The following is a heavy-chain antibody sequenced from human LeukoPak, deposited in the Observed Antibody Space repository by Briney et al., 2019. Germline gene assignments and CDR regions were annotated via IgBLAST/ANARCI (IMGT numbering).Heavy chain of an antibody. Sequence: ASVKVSCKASGGTFSSYAISWVRQAPGQGLEWMGGIIPIFGTATYAQKFQGRVTITADESTSTAYMELSSLRSEDTAVYYCAREGGNSGSYWGAFDIWGQGTMVTVSS. D-gene: IGHD1-26*01. CDR3: AREGGNSGSYWGAFDI. CDR2: IIPIFGTA. V-gene: IGHV1-69*13. CDR1: GGTFSSYA. J-gene: IGHJ3*02.